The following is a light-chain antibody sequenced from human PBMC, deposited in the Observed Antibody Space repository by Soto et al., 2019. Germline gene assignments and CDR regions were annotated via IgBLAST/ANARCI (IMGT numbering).Light chain of an antibody. CDR1: QSISYF. CDR3: QQSYSTPPT. CDR2: AAS. Sequence: DIQMTQSPSSLSASVGDRVTITCRASQSISYFLNWYQQKPGKAPKLLIYAASSLQSGVPSRFNGSGSGTVFTLTISSLQPEDFATYYCQQSYSTPPTFGQGTKVEIK. V-gene: IGKV1-39*01. J-gene: IGKJ1*01.